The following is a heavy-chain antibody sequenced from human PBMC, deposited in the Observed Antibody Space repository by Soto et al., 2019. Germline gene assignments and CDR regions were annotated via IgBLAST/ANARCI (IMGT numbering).Heavy chain of an antibody. D-gene: IGHD4-17*01. CDR1: GGTFSSYA. J-gene: IGHJ6*02. Sequence: SVKVSCKASGGTFSSYAISWVRQAPGQGLEWMGGIIPIFGTANYAQKFQGRVTITADESTSTAYMELSSLRPEDTAVYYCARDPRSTVTTYDYYYGMDVWGQGTTVTVSS. CDR2: IIPIFGTA. CDR3: ARDPRSTVTTYDYYYGMDV. V-gene: IGHV1-69*13.